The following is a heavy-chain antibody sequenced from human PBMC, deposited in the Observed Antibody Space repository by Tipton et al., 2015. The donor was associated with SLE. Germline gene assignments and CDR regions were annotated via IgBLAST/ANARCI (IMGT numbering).Heavy chain of an antibody. CDR3: ARDKSIAAAGDY. CDR2: ISSSSSYR. CDR1: GFTFSSYS. Sequence: SLRLSCAASGFTFSSYSMNWVRQAPGKGLEWVSSISSSSSYRYYADSVKGRFTISRGNAKNSLYLQMNSLRAEDTAVYYCARDKSIAAAGDYWGQGTLVTVSS. J-gene: IGHJ4*02. V-gene: IGHV3-21*01. D-gene: IGHD6-13*01.